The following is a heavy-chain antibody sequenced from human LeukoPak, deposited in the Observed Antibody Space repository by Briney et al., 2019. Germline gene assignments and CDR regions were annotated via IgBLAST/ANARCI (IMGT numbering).Heavy chain of an antibody. CDR2: IDPSDSYT. Sequence: GESLRISCKGSGYSSTSYWISWVRQMPGKGLEWMGRIDPSDSYTNYSPSFQGHVTISADKSISTAYLQWSSLKASDTAMYYCARHPTTTVVTPDYWGQGTLVTVSS. CDR3: ARHPTTTVVTPDY. D-gene: IGHD4-23*01. V-gene: IGHV5-10-1*01. J-gene: IGHJ4*02. CDR1: GYSSTSYW.